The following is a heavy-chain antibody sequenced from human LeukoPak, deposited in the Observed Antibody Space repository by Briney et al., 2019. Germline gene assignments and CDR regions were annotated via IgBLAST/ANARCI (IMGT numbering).Heavy chain of an antibody. Sequence: SVKVSCKASGGTFSSYAISWVRQAPGQGLEWMGGIIPIFGTANYAQKFQGRVTITTDEFTSTAYMELSSLRSEDTAVYYCARVACSGGSCYDGYYYYYYMDVWGKGTTVTVSS. J-gene: IGHJ6*03. D-gene: IGHD2-15*01. CDR3: ARVACSGGSCYDGYYYYYYMDV. V-gene: IGHV1-69*05. CDR1: GGTFSSYA. CDR2: IIPIFGTA.